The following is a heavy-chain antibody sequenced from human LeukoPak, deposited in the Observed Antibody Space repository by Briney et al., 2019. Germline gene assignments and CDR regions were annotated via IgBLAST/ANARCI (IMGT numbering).Heavy chain of an antibody. V-gene: IGHV3-7*01. Sequence: PGGSLRLSCAASGFTFSSYWMSWVRQAPGKGLEWVANIKQDGSEKYYVDSVKGRFTISRDNAKNSLYLQMNSLRAEDTAVYYCARVNSNYDNYNWFDPWGQGTLVTVSS. CDR1: GFTFSSYW. J-gene: IGHJ5*02. CDR2: IKQDGSEK. CDR3: ARVNSNYDNYNWFDP. D-gene: IGHD4-11*01.